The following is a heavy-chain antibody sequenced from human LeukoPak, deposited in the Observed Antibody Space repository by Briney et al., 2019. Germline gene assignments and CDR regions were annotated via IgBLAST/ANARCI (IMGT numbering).Heavy chain of an antibody. J-gene: IGHJ3*02. CDR3: AKGRSSTKSLGAFDI. CDR2: IRYDGSNK. V-gene: IGHV3-30*02. D-gene: IGHD2-2*01. CDR1: GFTFNNYG. Sequence: PGGSLRLSCAASGFTFNNYGIHWVRQAPGKGLEWVAFIRYDGSNKYYADSVEGRFTISRDNSKNTLYVQMNSLRAEDTAVYYCAKGRSSTKSLGAFDIWGQGTMVTVSS.